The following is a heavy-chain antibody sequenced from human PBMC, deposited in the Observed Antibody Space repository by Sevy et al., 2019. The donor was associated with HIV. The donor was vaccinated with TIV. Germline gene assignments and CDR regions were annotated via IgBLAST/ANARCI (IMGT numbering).Heavy chain of an antibody. D-gene: IGHD6-13*01. J-gene: IGHJ4*02. V-gene: IGHV3-23*01. CDR2: ISGSGGST. CDR3: AKGIRMAAQVPSDY. CDR1: GFTFSSYA. Sequence: GGSVRLSCAASGFTFSSYAMSWVRQAPGKGLEWVSAISGSGGSTYYADSVKGRFTISRDNTKNTLYLQMNSLRAEDTAVYYCAKGIRMAAQVPSDYWGQGTLLTVYS.